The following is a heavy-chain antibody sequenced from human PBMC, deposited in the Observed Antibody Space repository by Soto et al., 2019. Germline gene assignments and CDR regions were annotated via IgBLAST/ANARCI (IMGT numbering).Heavy chain of an antibody. CDR2: INPNSGAT. D-gene: IGHD5-12*01. CDR1: GYTFTDFF. Sequence: ASVKVSCKAYGYTFTDFFLHWLRQAPGQGLEWMGWINPNSGATNYAQKFQGRVTMTRDTSVNTAYMELSRLRSGDTTVYYCAKDKILPATIYGGAYNCFDPWGQGTLVTVSS. CDR3: AKDKILPATIYGGAYNCFDP. J-gene: IGHJ5*02. V-gene: IGHV1-2*02.